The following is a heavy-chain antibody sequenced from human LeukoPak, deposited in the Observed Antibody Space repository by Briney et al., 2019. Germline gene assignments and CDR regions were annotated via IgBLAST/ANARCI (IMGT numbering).Heavy chain of an antibody. J-gene: IGHJ3*02. Sequence: GASVKVSCKASGYTFTSYYMHWVRQAPGQGREWMGIINPSGGSTSYAQKFQGRVTMTRDTSTSTVYMELSSLRSEDTAVYYCARGTPYYDSSGYYFDAFDIWGQGTMVTVSS. D-gene: IGHD3-22*01. V-gene: IGHV1-46*01. CDR3: ARGTPYYDSSGYYFDAFDI. CDR2: INPSGGST. CDR1: GYTFTSYY.